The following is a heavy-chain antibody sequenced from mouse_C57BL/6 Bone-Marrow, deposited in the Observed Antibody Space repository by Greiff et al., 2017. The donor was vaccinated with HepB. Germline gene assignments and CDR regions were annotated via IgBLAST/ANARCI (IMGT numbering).Heavy chain of an antibody. V-gene: IGHV3-6*01. CDR1: GYSITSGYY. J-gene: IGHJ2*01. CDR3: ARGAGVATRNY. D-gene: IGHD1-1*01. CDR2: ISYDGSN. Sequence: EVQLVESGPGLVKPSQSLSLTCSVTGYSITSGYYWNWIRQFPGNKLEWMGYISYDGSNNYNPSLKNRISITRDTSKNQFFLKLNSVTTEDTATYYCARGAGVATRNYWGQGTTLTVSS.